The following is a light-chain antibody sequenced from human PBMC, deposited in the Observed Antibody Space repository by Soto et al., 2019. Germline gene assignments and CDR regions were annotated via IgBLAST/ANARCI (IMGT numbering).Light chain of an antibody. V-gene: IGLV1-47*02. J-gene: IGLJ3*02. CDR3: AAWDSSVSGRV. Sequence: QSVLTQPPSASGTPGQRVNISCSGSSSNIGRNYVYWYQQLPGTAPKLLVFDDNQRPSGVPDRFSDSKSGTSASLTISGLRSEDEADYYCAAWDSSVSGRVFGGGTKLTVL. CDR2: DDN. CDR1: SSNIGRNY.